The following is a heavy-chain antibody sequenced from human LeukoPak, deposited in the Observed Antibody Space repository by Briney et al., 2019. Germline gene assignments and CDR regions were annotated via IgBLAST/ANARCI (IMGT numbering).Heavy chain of an antibody. CDR3: ARDPPVAR. CDR1: GGSISNYY. D-gene: IGHD5-12*01. CDR2: IYTSGTT. Sequence: AETLSLTCTVSGGSISNYYWSWIRQPAGKGLEWIGRIYTSGTTNYNPSLNSRVTMSIDTSKNQFSLNLSSVTAADTAVYYFARDPPVARWGQGTLVTVSS. V-gene: IGHV4-4*07. J-gene: IGHJ4*02.